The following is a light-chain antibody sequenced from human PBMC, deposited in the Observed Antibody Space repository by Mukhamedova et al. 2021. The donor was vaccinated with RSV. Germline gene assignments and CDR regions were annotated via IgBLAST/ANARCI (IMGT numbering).Light chain of an antibody. CDR3: QQRGT. V-gene: IGKV1-39*01. Sequence: WYQRRVHGKAPKLLIYAASSLQSGVPSRFSGSGSGTEFTLTISSLQPEDVATYYCQQRGTFGQGTKVEIK. J-gene: IGKJ1*01. CDR2: AAS.